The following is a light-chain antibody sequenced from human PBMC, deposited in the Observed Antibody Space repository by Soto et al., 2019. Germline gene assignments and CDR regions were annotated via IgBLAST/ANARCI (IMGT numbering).Light chain of an antibody. CDR2: GAS. Sequence: EIVLTQSPGTLSLSPGERATLSCRASQSVSSSYLAWYQQKPGQAPRLLIYGASSRATGIPDRFSGSGSGTDFTLTITRMEPEDFAVYYCQQYGESPMYTFAQGTKLEIK. CDR3: QQYGESPMYT. J-gene: IGKJ2*01. CDR1: QSVSSSY. V-gene: IGKV3-20*01.